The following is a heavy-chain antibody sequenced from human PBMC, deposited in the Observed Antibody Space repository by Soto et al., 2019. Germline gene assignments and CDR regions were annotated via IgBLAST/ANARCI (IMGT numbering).Heavy chain of an antibody. CDR2: ISVYNGNT. V-gene: IGHV1-18*01. Sequence: QVQLVQSGAEVKEPGASVNVSCKASGYTFSNYGITWVRQVPGQGLEWMGCISVYNGNTNYAQRFQGRVTMTTDTSTSIVYMELRSLRSDDTAIYYCERGILGAPDYWGQGSLVTVSS. CDR1: GYTFSNYG. D-gene: IGHD1-26*01. J-gene: IGHJ4*02. CDR3: ERGILGAPDY.